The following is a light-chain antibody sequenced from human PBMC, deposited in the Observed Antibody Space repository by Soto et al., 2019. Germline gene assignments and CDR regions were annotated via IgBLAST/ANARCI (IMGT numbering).Light chain of an antibody. CDR3: QQYISYHT. Sequence: DIRMTQSPSTLSASVGDRVTITCRASQNINNRLAWYQQKPGKAPKLLIFDASTLESEVPLRFSGSGSGTEFTLTISSVQPDDFASYYRQQYISYHTFGQGTMLEIE. CDR2: DAS. V-gene: IGKV1-5*01. J-gene: IGKJ2*01. CDR1: QNINNR.